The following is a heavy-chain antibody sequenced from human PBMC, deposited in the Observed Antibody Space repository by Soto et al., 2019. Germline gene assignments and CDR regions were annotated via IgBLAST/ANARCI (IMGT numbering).Heavy chain of an antibody. CDR2: ISAYNGNP. Sequence: QVQLVQSGGEVKKPGASVRVSCKASGYTFNIYGISWVRQAPGQGLEWVGWISAYNGNPHYGQKFEGRVPLTTDTPQNTAYRACRSLRSAYTAVYYCTRESQVFQLIPNFYYCCGMDVWGHGTTGTVSS. CDR1: GYTFNIYG. V-gene: IGHV1-18*04. J-gene: IGHJ6*02. D-gene: IGHD2-2*01. CDR3: TRESQVFQLIPNFYYCCGMDV.